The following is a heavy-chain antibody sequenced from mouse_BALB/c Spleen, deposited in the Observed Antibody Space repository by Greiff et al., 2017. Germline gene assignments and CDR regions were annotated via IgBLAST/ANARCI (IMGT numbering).Heavy chain of an antibody. J-gene: IGHJ4*01. CDR3: TRWNGNYAMDY. CDR1: GYTFTSYY. Sequence: QVQLKQPGAELVKPGASVKLSCKASGYTFTSYYMYWVKQRPGQGLEWIGGINPSNGGTNFNEKFKSKATLTVDKSSSTAYMQLSSLTSEDSAVYYCTRWNGNYAMDYWGQGTSVTVSS. CDR2: INPSNGGT. V-gene: IGHV1S81*02. D-gene: IGHD2-1*01.